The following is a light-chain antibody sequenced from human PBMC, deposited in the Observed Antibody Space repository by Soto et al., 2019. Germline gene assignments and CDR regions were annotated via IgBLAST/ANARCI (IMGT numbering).Light chain of an antibody. CDR1: QSISSY. CDR2: AAS. Sequence: ISRSPGSLCASVGDRVTITCRASQSISSYLNWYQQKPGKAPKLLIYAASSLQSGVPSRFSGSGSGTDFTLTISSLQPEDFATYYCQQSYSTPWTFGQGTKVDIK. J-gene: IGKJ1*01. CDR3: QQSYSTPWT. V-gene: IGKV1-39*01.